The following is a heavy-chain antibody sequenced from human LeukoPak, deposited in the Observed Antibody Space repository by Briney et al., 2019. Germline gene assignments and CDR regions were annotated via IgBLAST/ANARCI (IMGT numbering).Heavy chain of an antibody. CDR3: ARASPYDFWSGHYTGMTSGMDV. CDR1: GGSISSYY. CDR2: IYYSGST. J-gene: IGHJ6*02. Sequence: SETLSLTCTVSGGSISSYYWSWIRQPPGKGLEWIGYIYYSGSTNYNPSLKSRVTISVDTSKNQFSLKLSSVTAADTAVYYCARASPYDFWSGHYTGMTSGMDVWGQGTTVTVSS. D-gene: IGHD3-3*01. V-gene: IGHV4-59*01.